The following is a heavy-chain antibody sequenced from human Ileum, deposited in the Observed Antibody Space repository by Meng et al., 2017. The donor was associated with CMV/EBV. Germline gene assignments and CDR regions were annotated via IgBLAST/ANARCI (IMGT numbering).Heavy chain of an antibody. Sequence: FRKYGMGWKRQEGGKGVEWGEGIRYDGRNENNAKREKERFNKTRDNSKNTLYLKMNSLRAEDTAVYYCVTHQFDMDREMKMRVSDYWGQGTLVTFSS. CDR3: VTHQFDMDREMKMRVSDY. V-gene: IGHV3-33*03. D-gene: IGHD3-10*01. J-gene: IGHJ4*02. CDR2: IRYDGRNE. CDR1: FRKYG.